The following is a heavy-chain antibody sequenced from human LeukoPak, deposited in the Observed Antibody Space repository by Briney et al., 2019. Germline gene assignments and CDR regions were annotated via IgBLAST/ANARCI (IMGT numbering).Heavy chain of an antibody. D-gene: IGHD3-3*01. V-gene: IGHV1-24*01. CDR1: GYTLTELS. CDR3: ATSPRFLEWLTFDY. Sequence: ASVKVSCKVSGYTLTELSTHWVRPAPGKGLEWMGGFDPEDGETIYAQKFQGRVTMTEDTSTDTAYMELSSLRSEDTAVYYCATSPRFLEWLTFDYWGQGTLVTVSS. J-gene: IGHJ4*02. CDR2: FDPEDGET.